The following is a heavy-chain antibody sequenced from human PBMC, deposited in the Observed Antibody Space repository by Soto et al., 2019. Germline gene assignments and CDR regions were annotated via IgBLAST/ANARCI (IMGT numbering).Heavy chain of an antibody. D-gene: IGHD2-2*01. CDR2: ISYDGSNK. J-gene: IGHJ6*02. Sequence: GGSLRLSCAASGFTFSSYDMHWVRQAPGKGLEWVTVISYDGSNKYYADSVKGRFTISRDNSKNTLYLQMNSLRAEDTAVYFCANGRRYCTPTRCPMGFDPWGQGTTVTVSS. CDR1: GFTFSSYD. V-gene: IGHV3-30*18. CDR3: ANGRRYCTPTRCPMGFDP.